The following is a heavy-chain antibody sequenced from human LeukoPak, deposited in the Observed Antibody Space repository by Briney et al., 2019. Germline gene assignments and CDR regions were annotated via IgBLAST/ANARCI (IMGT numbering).Heavy chain of an antibody. V-gene: IGHV4-39*07. J-gene: IGHJ4*02. CDR2: IYYSGST. D-gene: IGHD4-23*01. CDR1: GDSISSSSSY. Sequence: SETLSLTCTVSGDSISSSSSYWGWIRQPPGKGLEWIGSIYYSGSTYYNPSLKSRVTISVDTSKNQFSLKLSSVTAADTAVYYCARDLTGNGYFDYWGQGTLVTVSS. CDR3: ARDLTGNGYFDY.